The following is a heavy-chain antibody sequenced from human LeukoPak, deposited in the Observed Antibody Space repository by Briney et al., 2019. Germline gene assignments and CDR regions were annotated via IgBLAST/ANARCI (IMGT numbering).Heavy chain of an antibody. Sequence: PGGSLRLSCAASGFTFSSYSMNRVRQAPGKGLEWVSSISSSSSYIYYADSVKGRFTISRDNAKNSLYLQMNSLRAEDTAVYYCARDWGYYYYYGMDVWGQGTTVTVSS. CDR2: ISSSSSYI. J-gene: IGHJ6*02. CDR1: GFTFSSYS. CDR3: ARDWGYYYYYGMDV. D-gene: IGHD3-16*01. V-gene: IGHV3-21*01.